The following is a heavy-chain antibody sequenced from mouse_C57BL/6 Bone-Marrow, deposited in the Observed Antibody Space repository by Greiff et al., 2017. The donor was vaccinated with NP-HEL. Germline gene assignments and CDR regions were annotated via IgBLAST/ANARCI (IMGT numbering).Heavy chain of an antibody. CDR3: TRNLYYDYGGFAY. D-gene: IGHD2-4*01. J-gene: IGHJ3*01. V-gene: IGHV6-6*01. CDR1: GFTFSDAW. CDR2: IRNKANNHAT. Sequence: EVKLEESGGGLVQPGGSMKLSCAASGFTFSDAWMDWVRQSPEKGLEWVAEIRNKANNHATYYAESVKGRFTISRDDSKSSVYLQMNSLRAEDTGIYYCTRNLYYDYGGFAYWGQGTLVTVSA.